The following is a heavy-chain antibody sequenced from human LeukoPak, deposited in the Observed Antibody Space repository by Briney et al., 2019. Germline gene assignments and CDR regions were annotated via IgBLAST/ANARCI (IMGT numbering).Heavy chain of an antibody. CDR2: NHSRST. CDR3: ARVAVVVAIPGYYGMDV. D-gene: IGHD2-15*01. V-gene: IGHV4-34*01. J-gene: IGHJ6*04. Sequence: NHSRSTNYNPSLKSRVTISVDTSKNQFSLKLSSVTAADTAVYYCARVAVVVAIPGYYGMDVWGKGTTVTVSS.